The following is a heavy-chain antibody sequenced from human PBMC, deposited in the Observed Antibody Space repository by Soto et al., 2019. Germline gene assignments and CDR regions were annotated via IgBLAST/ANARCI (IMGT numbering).Heavy chain of an antibody. CDR3: ARASLPLSYGGPKYYFDY. V-gene: IGHV4-31*03. D-gene: IGHD5-12*01. CDR1: GGSISSGGYY. J-gene: IGHJ4*02. CDR2: IYYSGST. Sequence: TLSLTCTVSGGSISSGGYYWSWIRQHPGKGLEWIGYIYYSGSTYYNPSLKSRVTISVDTSKNQFSLKLSSVTAADTAGYYCARASLPLSYGGPKYYFDYWDQGTLVTVSS.